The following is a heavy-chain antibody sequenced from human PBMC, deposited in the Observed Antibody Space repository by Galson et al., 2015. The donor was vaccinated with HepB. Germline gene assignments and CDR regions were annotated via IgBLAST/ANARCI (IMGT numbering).Heavy chain of an antibody. J-gene: IGHJ4*02. CDR1: GFTFSSYS. V-gene: IGHV3-48*01. Sequence: SLRLSCAASGFTFSSYSMNWVRQAPGKGLEWVSYISSSSSTIYYTDSVKGRFTISRDNAKNSLFLQMNSLRAEDTAVYYCATLPKYYFDFWGQGTLATVSS. CDR3: ATLPKYYFDF. CDR2: ISSSSSTI.